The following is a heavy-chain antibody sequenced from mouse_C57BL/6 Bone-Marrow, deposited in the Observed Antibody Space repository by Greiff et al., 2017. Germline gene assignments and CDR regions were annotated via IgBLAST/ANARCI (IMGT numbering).Heavy chain of an antibody. CDR3: ARCGDYYGWFAF. V-gene: IGHV1-50*01. J-gene: IGHJ3*01. Sequence: QVQLQQPGAELVKPGASVKLSCKASGYTFTSYWMQWVKQRPGKGLEWIGEIDPSDGDTNYNQKFKGKATLTVDTSSSTAYMQLSSLTSEDSAVYYCARCGDYYGWFAFWDQGPLVTVSA. D-gene: IGHD1-1*01. CDR2: IDPSDGDT. CDR1: GYTFTSYW.